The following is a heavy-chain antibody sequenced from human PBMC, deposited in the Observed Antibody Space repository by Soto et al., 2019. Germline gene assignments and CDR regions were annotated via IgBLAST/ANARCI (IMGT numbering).Heavy chain of an antibody. J-gene: IGHJ6*02. CDR3: ARTPPDYDILTGYYRSHGMDV. CDR1: GGSISSYY. CDR2: IYYSGST. V-gene: IGHV4-59*01. Sequence: QVQLQESGPGLVKPSETLSLTCTVSGGSISSYYWSWIRQPPGKGLEWIGYIYYSGSTNYNPSLKRRVTYSVDPFKNQFSLKLSFVAAGEKAVYYFARTPPDYDILTGYYRSHGMDVWGQGTTVTVSS. D-gene: IGHD3-9*01.